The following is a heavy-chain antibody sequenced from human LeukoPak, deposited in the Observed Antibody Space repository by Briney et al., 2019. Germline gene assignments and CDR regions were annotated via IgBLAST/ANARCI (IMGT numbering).Heavy chain of an antibody. J-gene: IGHJ4*02. D-gene: IGHD6-13*01. Sequence: GGSLRLSCAASGFTFSSYSMNWVRQAPGKGLEWVSSISSSSSYIYYADSVKGRFTISRDNAKNSLYLQMNSLRAEDTAVYYCAGSYSSSWYVGYWGQGTLVTVSS. V-gene: IGHV3-21*01. CDR1: GFTFSSYS. CDR2: ISSSSSYI. CDR3: AGSYSSSWYVGY.